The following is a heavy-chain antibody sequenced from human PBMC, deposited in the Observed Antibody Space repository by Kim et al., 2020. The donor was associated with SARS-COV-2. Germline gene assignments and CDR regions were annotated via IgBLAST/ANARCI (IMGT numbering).Heavy chain of an antibody. CDR1: GFTFSSYG. Sequence: GGSLRLSCAASGFTFSSYGMHWVRQAPGKGLEWVAVIWYDGSNKYYADSVKGRFTISRDNSKNTLYLQMNSLRAEDTAVYYCAREGGSGSYYPWTSWFDPWGQGTLVTVSS. V-gene: IGHV3-33*01. J-gene: IGHJ5*02. CDR3: AREGGSGSYYPWTSWFDP. CDR2: IWYDGSNK. D-gene: IGHD3-10*01.